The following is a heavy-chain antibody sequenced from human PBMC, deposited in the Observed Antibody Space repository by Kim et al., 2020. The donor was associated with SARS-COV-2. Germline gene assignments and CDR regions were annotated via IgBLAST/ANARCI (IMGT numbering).Heavy chain of an antibody. CDR1: GFTFSSYG. CDR3: AKPGLMGYSYGFFHAFDI. V-gene: IGHV3-33*06. D-gene: IGHD5-18*01. Sequence: GGSLRLSCAASGFTFSSYGMHWVRQAPGKGLEWVAVIWYDGSNKYYADSVKGRFTISRDNSKNTLYLQMNSLRAEDTAVYYCAKPGLMGYSYGFFHAFDIWGQGTMVTVSS. CDR2: IWYDGSNK. J-gene: IGHJ3*02.